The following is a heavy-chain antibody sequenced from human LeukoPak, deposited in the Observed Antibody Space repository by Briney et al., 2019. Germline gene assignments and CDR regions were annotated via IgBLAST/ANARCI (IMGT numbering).Heavy chain of an antibody. J-gene: IGHJ3*02. D-gene: IGHD1-26*01. CDR3: ARDIVGATILRSSAFDI. CDR1: GGTFSSYA. V-gene: IGHV1-69*06. Sequence: ASVKVSCKASGGTFSSYAISWVRQAPGQGLEWMGGIIPIFGTANYAQKFQGRVTITADKSTSTAYMELSSLRSEDTAVYYCARDIVGATILRSSAFDIWGQGTMVTVSS. CDR2: IIPIFGTA.